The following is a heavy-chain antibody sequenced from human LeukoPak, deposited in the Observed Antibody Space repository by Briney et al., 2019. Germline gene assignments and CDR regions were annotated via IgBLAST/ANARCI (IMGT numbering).Heavy chain of an antibody. D-gene: IGHD3-22*01. CDR2: INHSGST. Sequence: PSETLSLTCTVSGYSISSGNYWGWIRQPPRKRLEWIGEINHSGSTNYNPSLSSRLTITLETTKNQFSLQVSSVTAADTAVYYWARRSRWDNDYYDSSGYYYYYYMDVWGKGTTVTISS. CDR1: GYSISSGNY. J-gene: IGHJ6*03. V-gene: IGHV4-38-2*02. CDR3: ARRSRWDNDYYDSSGYYYYYYMDV.